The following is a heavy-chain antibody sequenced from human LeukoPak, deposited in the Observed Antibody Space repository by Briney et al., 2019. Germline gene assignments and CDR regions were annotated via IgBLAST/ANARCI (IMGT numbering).Heavy chain of an antibody. CDR1: GGSISRYY. Sequence: SETLSLTCTVSGGSISRYYWSWIRQPPGKGLEWIGYIYYSGSTNYNPSLKSRATISLDTSKSQFSLKLSSVTAADTAVYYCARYQLLDAFDIWGQGTMVTVSS. V-gene: IGHV4-59*12. D-gene: IGHD2-2*01. J-gene: IGHJ3*02. CDR3: ARYQLLDAFDI. CDR2: IYYSGST.